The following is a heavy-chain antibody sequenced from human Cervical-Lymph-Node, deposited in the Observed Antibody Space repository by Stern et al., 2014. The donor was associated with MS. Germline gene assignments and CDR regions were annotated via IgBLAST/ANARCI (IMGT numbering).Heavy chain of an antibody. V-gene: IGHV5-10-1*01. J-gene: IGHJ4*02. D-gene: IGHD6-19*01. CDR2: IDPLDSNT. CDR1: GYRFVNYW. Sequence: VQLVQSGAEVKKPGESLRISCKGSGYRFVNYWITWVRQLPGKGLEWMGNIDPLDSNTIYSPSFQGHVTMSVDRSISAAFLQWSSLKASDTAVYYCARRDSNGWYGVFWGQGTLVAVSS. CDR3: ARRDSNGWYGVF.